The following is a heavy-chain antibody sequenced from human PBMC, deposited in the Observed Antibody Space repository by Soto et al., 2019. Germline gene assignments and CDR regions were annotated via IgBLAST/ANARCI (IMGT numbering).Heavy chain of an antibody. J-gene: IGHJ4*02. V-gene: IGHV4-59*08. D-gene: IGHD5-12*01. CDR3: ARQDSGYDSPWGY. Sequence: PSETLSLTCTVSGGSISSYYWSWIRQPPGKGLGWIGYIYYSGSTNYNPSLKSRVTISVDTSKNQFSLKLSSVTAADTAVYYCARQDSGYDSPWGYWGQGTLVTVSS. CDR1: GGSISSYY. CDR2: IYYSGST.